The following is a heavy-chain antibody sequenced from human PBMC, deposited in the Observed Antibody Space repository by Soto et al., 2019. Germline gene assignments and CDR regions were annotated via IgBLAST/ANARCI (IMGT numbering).Heavy chain of an antibody. CDR2: IFHTGTP. CDR1: GGSISPYY. Sequence: PSETLSLTCTVSGGSISPYYWSWIRHPPGGGLEWIGYIFHTGTPRYSPSLESRVTISVDSSKNQVYLKLTSVTAADTAVYFCAREASVGTSPFSNSGWYGYFDYWGPGALVTGSS. V-gene: IGHV4-59*01. D-gene: IGHD6-19*01. CDR3: AREASVGTSPFSNSGWYGYFDY. J-gene: IGHJ4*02.